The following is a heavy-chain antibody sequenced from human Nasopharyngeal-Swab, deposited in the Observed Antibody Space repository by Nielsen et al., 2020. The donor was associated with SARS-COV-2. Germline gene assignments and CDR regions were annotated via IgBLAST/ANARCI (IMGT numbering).Heavy chain of an antibody. V-gene: IGHV3-30*18. CDR3: AKPPRSFYYYSMDV. CDR1: GFTFSGDD. J-gene: IGHJ6*02. D-gene: IGHD6-6*01. CDR2: ISYDGSYK. Sequence: GESLKISCAASGFTFSGDDMHRVRQAPGKGLEWVAVISYDGSYKYYADSVKGRFTISRDNSKNTLYLQMNSLRAEDTAVFYCAKPPRSFYYYSMDVWGQGTTVTVSS.